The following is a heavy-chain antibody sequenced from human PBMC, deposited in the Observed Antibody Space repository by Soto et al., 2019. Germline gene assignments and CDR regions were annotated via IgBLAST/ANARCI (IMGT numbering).Heavy chain of an antibody. V-gene: IGHV3-72*01. D-gene: IGHD1-26*01. CDR1: GSTLSDHY. CDR2: SGNKANSDTT. J-gene: IGHJ3*02. Sequence: GGSLRLSCAASGSTLSDHYVDWVRQAPGKGLEWVGRSGNKANSDTTEYGSSVKGRFTISRDDSKNSMYLQMNSLKTEDTAVYYCTRRYSGIDIYAFDIWGQGKLVTVSS. CDR3: TRRYSGIDIYAFDI.